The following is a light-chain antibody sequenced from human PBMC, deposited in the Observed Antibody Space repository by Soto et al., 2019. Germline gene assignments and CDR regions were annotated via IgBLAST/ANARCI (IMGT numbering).Light chain of an antibody. CDR2: SND. CDR3: AAWDDSVNGWV. Sequence: QSVLTQPPSASGTPGQRVTMSCSGSSSNIGGNTVNWYQQMPGTAPKLLIYSNDQRPSGVPDRFSGSKSGTSASLAISGPQSEDEADYYCAAWDDSVNGWVFGGGTKLTVL. J-gene: IGLJ3*02. V-gene: IGLV1-44*01. CDR1: SSNIGGNT.